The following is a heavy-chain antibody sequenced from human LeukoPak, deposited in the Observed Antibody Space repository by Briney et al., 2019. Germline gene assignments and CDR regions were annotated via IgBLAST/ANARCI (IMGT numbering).Heavy chain of an antibody. Sequence: SETLSLTCSVSGGPISSYYWSWIRQPAGKGLEWIGRMYLSGNTNYNPSLKSRVTMSPDTSKNQFSLKLSSVTAADTAVYYCARSGSYANDAFDIWGQGTMVTVSS. CDR1: GGPISSYY. V-gene: IGHV4-4*07. CDR2: MYLSGNT. CDR3: ARSGSYANDAFDI. J-gene: IGHJ3*02. D-gene: IGHD1-26*01.